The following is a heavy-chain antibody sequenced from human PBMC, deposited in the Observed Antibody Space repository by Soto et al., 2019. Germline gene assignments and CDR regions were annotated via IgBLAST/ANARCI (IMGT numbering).Heavy chain of an antibody. D-gene: IGHD2-2*01. CDR3: AGKDELLLGIDAFDI. CDR1: PGASRSYA. Sequence: SVKLSWKPSPGASRSYAISWVRQAPGQGLEWMGGIIPIFGTANYAQKFQGRVTITADESTSTAYMELSSLRSEDTAVYYCAGKDELLLGIDAFDIWGQGTMVTVS. CDR2: IIPIFGTA. J-gene: IGHJ3*02. V-gene: IGHV1-69*13.